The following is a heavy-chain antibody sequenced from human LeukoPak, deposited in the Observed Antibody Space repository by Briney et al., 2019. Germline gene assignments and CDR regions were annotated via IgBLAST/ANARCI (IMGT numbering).Heavy chain of an antibody. V-gene: IGHV3-7*01. CDR3: AREQLYYYDSSGYYDY. CDR1: GFTFSSYW. Sequence: GGSLRLSCAASGFTFSSYWMSWVRQAPGKGLEWVANIKQDGSEKYYVDSVKGRFTISRDNAKNSLYLQMNSLRAGDTAVYYCAREQLYYYDSSGYYDYWGQGTLVTVSS. J-gene: IGHJ4*02. D-gene: IGHD3-22*01. CDR2: IKQDGSEK.